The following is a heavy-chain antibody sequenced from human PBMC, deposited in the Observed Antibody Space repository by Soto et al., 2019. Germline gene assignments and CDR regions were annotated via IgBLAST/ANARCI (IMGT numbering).Heavy chain of an antibody. J-gene: IGHJ4*02. CDR3: AGGRGEQWLSYYFDY. CDR2: IYYSGST. V-gene: IGHV4-59*01. Sequence: QVQLQESGPGLVKPSETLSLTCTVSGGSISSYYWSWIRQPPGKGLEWIGYIYYSGSTNYNPSLKSRVTISVDPSKNQFSLKLSSVTAAATAVYYCAGGRGEQWLSYYFDYWGQGTLVTVSS. D-gene: IGHD6-19*01. CDR1: GGSISSYY.